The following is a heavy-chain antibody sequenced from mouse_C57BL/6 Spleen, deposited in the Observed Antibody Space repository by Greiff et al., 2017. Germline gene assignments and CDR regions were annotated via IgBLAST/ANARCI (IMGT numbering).Heavy chain of an antibody. CDR2: INPSTGGT. V-gene: IGHV1-42*01. D-gene: IGHD4-1*01. J-gene: IGHJ2*01. CDR1: GYSFTGYY. Sequence: VQLQQSGPELVKPGASVKISCKASGYSFTGYYMNWVKQSPEKSLEWIGEINPSTGGTTYNQKFKAKATLTADKSSSTAYMQLKSLTSEDSAVYYCARRNLTGWFDYWGQGTTLTVSS. CDR3: ARRNLTGWFDY.